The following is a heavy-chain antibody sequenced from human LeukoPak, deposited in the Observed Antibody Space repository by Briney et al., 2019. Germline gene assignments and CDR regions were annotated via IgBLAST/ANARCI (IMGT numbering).Heavy chain of an antibody. CDR3: ARVRRPYYFEY. Sequence: GGSLRLSCGASGFTFSSYWMSWVRQAPGKGLEWVANIKQDGSEKYYVDSVKGRFTISRDNAQNSLYLQMDSLRAEDTAVYYCARVRRPYYFEYWGQGTLVTVSS. CDR1: GFTFSSYW. CDR2: IKQDGSEK. J-gene: IGHJ4*02. V-gene: IGHV3-7*01.